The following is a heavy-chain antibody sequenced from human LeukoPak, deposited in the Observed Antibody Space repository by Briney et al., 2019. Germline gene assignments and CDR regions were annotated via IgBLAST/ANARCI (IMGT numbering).Heavy chain of an antibody. Sequence: ASVKVSCKVSGYTLTELSVHWVRQAPGKRLEWMGGFDPEDGETIYAQNFQGRVTMTEDTSTDTAYMELSSLRSEDTAVYYCATERVQLDRLPQFDYWGQGTLVTVSS. V-gene: IGHV1-24*01. CDR3: ATERVQLDRLPQFDY. D-gene: IGHD1-1*01. CDR1: GYTLTELS. J-gene: IGHJ4*02. CDR2: FDPEDGET.